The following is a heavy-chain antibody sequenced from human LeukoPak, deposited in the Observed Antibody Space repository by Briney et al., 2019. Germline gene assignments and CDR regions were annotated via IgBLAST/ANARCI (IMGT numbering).Heavy chain of an antibody. Sequence: PGGSLRLSCVVPGLTFSSYSMSWVRQAPGKGLEWVSGISASGGDTWYPDSVKGRFTISRDNSKNTLFLQMNSLRLEDTAIYYCAKDAAGPEYWGQGTLVTVSS. D-gene: IGHD6-13*01. CDR3: AKDAAGPEY. CDR2: ISASGGDT. J-gene: IGHJ4*02. CDR1: GLTFSSYS. V-gene: IGHV3-23*01.